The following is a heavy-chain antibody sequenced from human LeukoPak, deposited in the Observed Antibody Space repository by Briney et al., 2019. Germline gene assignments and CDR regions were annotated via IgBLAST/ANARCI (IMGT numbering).Heavy chain of an antibody. V-gene: IGHV3-53*01. CDR3: ARENNFGSGMDV. D-gene: IGHD3-10*01. J-gene: IGHJ6*02. CDR2: IYSGGNT. CDR1: GFTVSSNS. Sequence: GGSLRLSCAASGFTVSSNSMNWVRRAPGEGLQWVSVIYSGGNTYYADSVKGRFTISRDISKNTLYLQMNSLSAEDTAIYYCARENNFGSGMDVWGQRTTVTVSS.